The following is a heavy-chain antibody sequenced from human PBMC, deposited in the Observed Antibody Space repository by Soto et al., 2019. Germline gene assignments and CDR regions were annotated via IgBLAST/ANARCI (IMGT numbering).Heavy chain of an antibody. Sequence: EVQLAESGGGLAQPGGSLRLSCAASGFTLSGYAMDWVRQAPGKGLEYVSGISSNGVGTYYANSVQGRFTISRDNSKNTVYLQMGSLSPEDLGVYYCPGRPRPDFYYLPFW. CDR3: PGRPRPDFYYLPF. D-gene: IGHD6-25*01. CDR2: ISSNGVGT. J-gene: IGHJ6*03. V-gene: IGHV3-64*01. CDR1: GFTLSGYA.